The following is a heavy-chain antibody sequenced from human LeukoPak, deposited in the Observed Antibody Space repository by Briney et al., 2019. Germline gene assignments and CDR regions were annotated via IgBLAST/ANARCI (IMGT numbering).Heavy chain of an antibody. CDR1: GGSISSSSYY. V-gene: IGHV4-39*07. D-gene: IGHD5-12*01. Sequence: SETLSLTCTVSGGSISSSSYYWAWIRQPRGNGLEWIRSIYYSASTDYTPTLRSRVTRSIDTSKNQLSLKRRSVAAADTAVYYCARRGYGPRAFDIWGQGTMVTVSS. CDR2: IYYSAST. J-gene: IGHJ3*02. CDR3: ARRGYGPRAFDI.